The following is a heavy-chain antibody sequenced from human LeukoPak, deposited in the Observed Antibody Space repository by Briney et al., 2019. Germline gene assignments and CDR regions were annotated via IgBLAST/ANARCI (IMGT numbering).Heavy chain of an antibody. V-gene: IGHV3-53*01. CDR1: GFTVSSNY. J-gene: IGHJ4*02. CDR3: AHRHANYEGGDY. Sequence: GGSLRLSCAASGFTVSSNYMSWVRQAPGKGLEWVSVIYSGGSTYYADSVKGRFTISRDNSKNTLYLQMNSLRAEDTAVYYCAHRHANYEGGDYWGQGTLVTVSS. CDR2: IYSGGST. D-gene: IGHD3-16*01.